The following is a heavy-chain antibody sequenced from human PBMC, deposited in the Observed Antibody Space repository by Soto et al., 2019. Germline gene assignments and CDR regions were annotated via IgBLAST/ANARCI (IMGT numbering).Heavy chain of an antibody. CDR2: INHSGST. V-gene: IGHV4-34*01. D-gene: IGHD6-6*01. J-gene: IGHJ6*02. Sequence: SETLSLTCAVYGGSFSGYYWSWIRQPPGKGLEWIGEINHSGSTNYNPSLKSRVTISVDTSKNQFSLKLSSVTAADTAVYYCARRIAARWEFAGAYGMDVWGQGTTVTVSS. CDR1: GGSFSGYY. CDR3: ARRIAARWEFAGAYGMDV.